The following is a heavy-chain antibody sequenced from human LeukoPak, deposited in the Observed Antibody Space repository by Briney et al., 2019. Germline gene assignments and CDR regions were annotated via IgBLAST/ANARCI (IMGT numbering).Heavy chain of an antibody. CDR2: INPNSGGT. Sequence: ASVKVSCKASGYTFTGYYMHWVRQAPGQGLEWMGWINPNSGGTNYAQKFQGRVTMTRDTSISTAYMELSRLRADDTAVYYCARGGNIAAQAFDIWGQGTMVTVSS. D-gene: IGHD6-13*01. CDR1: GYTFTGYY. CDR3: ARGGNIAAQAFDI. J-gene: IGHJ3*02. V-gene: IGHV1-2*02.